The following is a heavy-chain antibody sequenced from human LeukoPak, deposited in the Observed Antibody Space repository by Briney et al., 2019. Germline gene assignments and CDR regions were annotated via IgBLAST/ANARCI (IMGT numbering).Heavy chain of an antibody. J-gene: IGHJ4*02. D-gene: IGHD2-2*01. V-gene: IGHV4-31*03. CDR2: IYYSGST. Sequence: SETLSLTCTVSGGSISSGGYYWSWLRQHPGKGLEWIGYIYYSGSTYYNPSLKSRVTISVDTSKNQFSLKLSSVTAADTAVYYCARDGASRGRPLDYWGQGTLVTVSS. CDR3: ARDGASRGRPLDY. CDR1: GGSISSGGYY.